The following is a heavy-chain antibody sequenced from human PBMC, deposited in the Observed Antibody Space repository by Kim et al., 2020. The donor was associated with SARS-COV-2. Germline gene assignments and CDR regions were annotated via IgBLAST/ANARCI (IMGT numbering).Heavy chain of an antibody. CDR1: GFTFSSYW. CDR3: ARDWHITIFGVVITYYYYYGMDV. V-gene: IGHV3-7*03. Sequence: GGSLRLSCAASGFTFSSYWMSWVRQAPGKGLEWVANIKQDGSEKYYVDSVKGRFTISRDNAKNSLYLQMNSLRAEDTAVYYCARDWHITIFGVVITYYYYYGMDVWGQGTTVTVSS. J-gene: IGHJ6*02. CDR2: IKQDGSEK. D-gene: IGHD3-3*01.